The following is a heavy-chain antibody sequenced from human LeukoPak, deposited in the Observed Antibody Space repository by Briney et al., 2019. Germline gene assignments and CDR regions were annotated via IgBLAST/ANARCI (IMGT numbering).Heavy chain of an antibody. D-gene: IGHD6-13*01. Sequence: PGGSLRLSCAASGFTFSSFSMSWVRQAPGKGLEWVSSISSSSSYIYYADSVKGRFTISRDNAKNSLYLQMNSLRAEDTAVYYCARAGCSSSCPLRNNWFDPWGQGTLVTLSS. J-gene: IGHJ5*02. CDR2: ISSSSSYI. V-gene: IGHV3-21*01. CDR1: GFTFSSFS. CDR3: ARAGCSSSCPLRNNWFDP.